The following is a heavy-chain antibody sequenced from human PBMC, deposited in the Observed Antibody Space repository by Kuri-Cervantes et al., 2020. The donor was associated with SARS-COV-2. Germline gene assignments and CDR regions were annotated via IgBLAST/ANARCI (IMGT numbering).Heavy chain of an antibody. CDR1: GFTFDDYG. D-gene: IGHD3-10*01. Sequence: GGSLRLSCAASGFTFDDYGMSWVRQAPGKGLEWVSGINWNGGSTGYADSVKGRFTISRDNAKNSLYLQMNSLRAEDTAVYYCARTTYGSGSYWDDAFDIWGQGTMVTVSS. CDR2: INWNGGST. J-gene: IGHJ3*02. V-gene: IGHV3-20*04. CDR3: ARTTYGSGSYWDDAFDI.